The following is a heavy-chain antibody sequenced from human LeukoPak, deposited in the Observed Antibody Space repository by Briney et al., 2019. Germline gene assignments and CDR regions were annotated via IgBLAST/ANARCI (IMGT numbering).Heavy chain of an antibody. CDR2: VKSQSDGGTT. CDR3: ASERAGAYVL. CDR1: GITFSNAW. D-gene: IGHD3-16*01. V-gene: IGHV3-15*01. Sequence: PGGSLRLSCAASGITFSNAWLTWVRQAPGKGLEWVGLVKSQSDGGTTHYAAPLKGRFTISRDDSKTTLYLQMNSLRTEDTAVYYCASERAGAYVLWGQGTLGTVSS. J-gene: IGHJ4*02.